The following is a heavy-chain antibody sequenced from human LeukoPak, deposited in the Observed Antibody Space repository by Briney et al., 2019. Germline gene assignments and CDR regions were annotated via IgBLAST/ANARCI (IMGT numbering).Heavy chain of an antibody. J-gene: IGHJ3*02. CDR1: GGSVSSGSYY. CDR2: IYYSGST. Sequence: SETLSLTCTVSGGSVSSGSYYWSWIRQPPGKGLEWIGYIYYSGSTNYNPSLESRVTISVDTSKNQFSLKLSSVTAADTAVYYCARDWNPDAFDIWGQGTMVTVSS. D-gene: IGHD1-1*01. CDR3: ARDWNPDAFDI. V-gene: IGHV4-61*01.